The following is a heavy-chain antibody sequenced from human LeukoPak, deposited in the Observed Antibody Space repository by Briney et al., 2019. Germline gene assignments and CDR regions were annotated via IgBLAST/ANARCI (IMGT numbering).Heavy chain of an antibody. D-gene: IGHD6-13*01. V-gene: IGHV3-30*18. CDR3: AKDVAAAGWFDP. CDR1: GFTFSSYG. CDR2: ISYDGSNK. Sequence: GGSLRLSCAASGFTFSSYGMHWVRQAPGKGLEWVAVISYDGSNKYYADSVKGRFTISRDNSKNTLYLQMNSLRAEDTAVYYCAKDVAAAGWFDPWGQGTLVTVSS. J-gene: IGHJ5*02.